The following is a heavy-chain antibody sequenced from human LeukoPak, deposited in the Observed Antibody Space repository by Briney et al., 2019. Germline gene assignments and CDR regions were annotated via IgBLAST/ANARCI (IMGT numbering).Heavy chain of an antibody. J-gene: IGHJ4*02. CDR3: AREKNYYDSSDHPAAAMTFDY. Sequence: GGSLRLSCAASGFTFSSYAMHWVRQAPGKGLEWVAVISYDGSNKYYADSVKGRFTISRDNSKNTLYLQMNSLRAEDTAVYYCAREKNYYDSSDHPAAAMTFDYWGQGTLVTVSS. V-gene: IGHV3-30-3*01. CDR2: ISYDGSNK. CDR1: GFTFSSYA. D-gene: IGHD3-22*01.